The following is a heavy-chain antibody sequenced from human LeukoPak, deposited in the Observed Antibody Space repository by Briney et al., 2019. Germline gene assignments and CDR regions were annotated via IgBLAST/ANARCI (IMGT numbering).Heavy chain of an antibody. V-gene: IGHV3-30*02. CDR1: GFSFSDYD. J-gene: IGHJ4*02. Sequence: GGSLRLSCAASGFSFSDYDIHWVRQAPGTGLEWVAFIRYDGSYKYYADSVKGRFTISRDNSKSTLYLQMNSLRAEDTALYYCASYSSASFDYWGQGTLVTVSS. D-gene: IGHD6-19*01. CDR2: IRYDGSYK. CDR3: ASYSSASFDY.